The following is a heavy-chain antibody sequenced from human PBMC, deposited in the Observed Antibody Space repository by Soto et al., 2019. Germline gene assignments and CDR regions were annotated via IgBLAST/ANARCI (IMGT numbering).Heavy chain of an antibody. D-gene: IGHD3-10*01. J-gene: IGHJ5*02. CDR2: ISGSGGST. CDR1: GGPFSSYA. CDR3: AKLLLLWFGDLGVDWFDP. V-gene: IGHV3-23*01. Sequence: GGSLRLSCAASGGPFSSYAMSWVRQAPGKGLEWVSAISGSGGSTYYADSVKGRFTISRDNSKNTLYLQMNSLRAEDTAVYYCAKLLLLWFGDLGVDWFDPWGQGTLVTVSS.